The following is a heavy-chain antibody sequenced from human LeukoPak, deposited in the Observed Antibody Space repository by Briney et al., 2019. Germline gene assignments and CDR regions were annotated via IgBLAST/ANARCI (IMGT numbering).Heavy chain of an antibody. CDR2: LSYDGPNI. CDR3: AKDVAAAGLDY. V-gene: IGHV3-30*18. Sequence: GRSLRLSCAASGFAFSSYGMHWVRQAPGKGLEWVAVLSYDGPNIYYADSVKGRFTISRDNSKNTLYLQMNSLRAEDTAVYYCAKDVAAAGLDYWGQGTLVTVSS. D-gene: IGHD6-13*01. J-gene: IGHJ4*02. CDR1: GFAFSSYG.